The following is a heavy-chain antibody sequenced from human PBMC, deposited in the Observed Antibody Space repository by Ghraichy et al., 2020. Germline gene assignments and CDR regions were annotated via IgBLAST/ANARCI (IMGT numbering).Heavy chain of an antibody. V-gene: IGHV3-21*01. D-gene: IGHD3-16*01. CDR2: ISRSGSYI. CDR1: GFSVSNYS. Sequence: GGSLRLSCAASGFSVSNYSMNWVRQAPGKGLEWVSAISRSGSYIYYADSVKGRFIISRDNAKNSVYLQMNSLRVDDTAVYYCAREPFGRGSSGMDVWGQGTTVTVSS. J-gene: IGHJ6*02. CDR3: AREPFGRGSSGMDV.